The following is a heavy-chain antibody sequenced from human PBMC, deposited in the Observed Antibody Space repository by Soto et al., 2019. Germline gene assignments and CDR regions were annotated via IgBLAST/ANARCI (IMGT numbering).Heavy chain of an antibody. D-gene: IGHD6-19*01. CDR3: ARAVTEYTHADY. CDR2: INPSGDST. J-gene: IGHJ4*02. Sequence: ASVKVSCKASVYTYYMHWWRQAPGQGLEWMGIINPSGDSTTYAQKFQGRVTMTRDTSTSTVYMELSSLTSEDTAVYYCARAVTEYTHADYSGQGTQVTVSS. CDR1: VYTYY. V-gene: IGHV1-46*01.